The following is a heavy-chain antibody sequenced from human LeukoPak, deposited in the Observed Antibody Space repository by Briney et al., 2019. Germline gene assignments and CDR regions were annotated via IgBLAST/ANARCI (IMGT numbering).Heavy chain of an antibody. CDR3: TLIQGWGSGSYYRDF. D-gene: IGHD3-10*01. Sequence: GGSLRLSCAASGLSISNDWMSWVRQAPGKSLEWVVRVKSKSAGDTTDYAAPVKGRFTISRDDSKNTLYLQMISLKTEDTAVYYCTLIQGWGSGSYYRDFWGQGTLVTVSS. CDR2: VKSKSAGDTT. CDR1: GLSISNDW. V-gene: IGHV3-15*01. J-gene: IGHJ4*02.